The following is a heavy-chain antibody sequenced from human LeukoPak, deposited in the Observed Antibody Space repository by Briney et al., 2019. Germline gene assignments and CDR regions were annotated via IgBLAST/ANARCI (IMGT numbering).Heavy chain of an antibody. V-gene: IGHV3-9*01. CDR3: AKDMGSGSYDYFDY. J-gene: IGHJ4*02. CDR2: ISWNSGSI. Sequence: GRSLGFSCAASGFTFDDYAMHWVRQAPGKGLEWVSGISWNSGSIGYADSVKGRFTISRDNAKNSLYLQMNSLRAEDTALYYCAKDMGSGSYDYFDYWGQGTLVTVSS. D-gene: IGHD3-10*01. CDR1: GFTFDDYA.